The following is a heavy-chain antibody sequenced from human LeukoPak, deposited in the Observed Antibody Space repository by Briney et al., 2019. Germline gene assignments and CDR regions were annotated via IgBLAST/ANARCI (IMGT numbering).Heavy chain of an antibody. J-gene: IGHJ1*01. D-gene: IGHD5-24*01. CDR1: GFTFSSYA. CDR2: ISGSGAST. CDR3: AKQTEYNSNSPYHY. V-gene: IGHV3-23*01. Sequence: GGSLRLSCAASGFTFSSYAMTWVRQAPGKGLEWVSGISGSGASTYYADSVKGRFTISRDNSKSTMYLEVNSLRAEDTAVYYCAKQTEYNSNSPYHYWGQGTLVTVSS.